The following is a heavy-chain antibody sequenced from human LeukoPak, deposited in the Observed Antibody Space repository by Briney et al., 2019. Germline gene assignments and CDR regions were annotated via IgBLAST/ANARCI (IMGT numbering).Heavy chain of an antibody. CDR1: GGSISSSNW. CDR2: IYHSGST. D-gene: IGHD6-13*01. J-gene: IGHJ5*02. Sequence: PSETLSLTCVVSGGSISSSNWWSWVRQPPGKGLEWIGEIYHSGSTNYDPSLKSRVTISVDKSKNQFSLKLSSVTAADTAVYYCARDYRSSSWYSNWFDPWGQGTLVTVSS. CDR3: ARDYRSSSWYSNWFDP. V-gene: IGHV4-4*02.